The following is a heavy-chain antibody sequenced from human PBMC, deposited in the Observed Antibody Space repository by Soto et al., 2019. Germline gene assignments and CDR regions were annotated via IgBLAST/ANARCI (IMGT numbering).Heavy chain of an antibody. Sequence: WWSLRLSCLASVFIFRSYAMHWFRQAPGKGLEWVAVITYDGANGYYADSVRGRFAISRDNSKSTLFLQMNSLRPEDTAVYYCARAFSGSYPNFDYWGQGTLVTVSS. V-gene: IGHV3-30*09. CDR2: ITYDGANG. CDR3: ARAFSGSYPNFDY. J-gene: IGHJ4*02. CDR1: VFIFRSYA. D-gene: IGHD1-26*01.